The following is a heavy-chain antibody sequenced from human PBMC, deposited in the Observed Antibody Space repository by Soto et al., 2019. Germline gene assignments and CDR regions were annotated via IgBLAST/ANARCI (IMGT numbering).Heavy chain of an antibody. CDR2: LSTFDGST. V-gene: IGHV1-18*01. CDR3: AIDVGHYYDGSGYKIFFDY. CDR1: GYTFTNYG. D-gene: IGHD3-22*01. J-gene: IGHJ4*02. Sequence: QVQLVQSGAEVKKPGASVKVSCKVSGYTFTNYGISWVRQTPGQGLEWMGWLSTFDGSTNYAQKLQGRVTMTTDISTTTAYMDLRSLRSDDTAVYYCAIDVGHYYDGSGYKIFFDYWGQGTLVTISS.